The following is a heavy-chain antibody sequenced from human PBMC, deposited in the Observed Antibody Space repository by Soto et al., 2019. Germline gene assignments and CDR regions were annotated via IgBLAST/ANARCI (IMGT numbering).Heavy chain of an antibody. V-gene: IGHV3-7*01. CDR2: IKEDGSEK. D-gene: IGHD2-21*01. CDR1: GFTFSTSW. J-gene: IGHJ4*02. CDR3: ARDRGYNCYDY. Sequence: GGSLRLSCAASGFTFSTSWMNWVRQAPGKGLEWAAGIKEDGSEKYYVDSVKGRFTISRDNVGNSLYLQMNGLRGEDTAVYFCARDRGYNCYDYWGLGTLVTVSS.